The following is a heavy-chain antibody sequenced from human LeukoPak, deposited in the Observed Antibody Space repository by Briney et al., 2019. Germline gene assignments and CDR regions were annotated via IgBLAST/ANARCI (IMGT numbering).Heavy chain of an antibody. CDR1: GFTFTSYG. V-gene: IGHV1-18*01. J-gene: IGHJ4*02. Sequence: GASVNVSCKASGFTFTSYGISWVRQAPGQGLERMGWISAYKGNTNYAQKLQGRITMTTDTSTSTAYMELRSLRSDDTAVYYCARDLRGDSSGLFDYWGQGTLVTVSS. D-gene: IGHD3-22*01. CDR3: ARDLRGDSSGLFDY. CDR2: ISAYKGNT.